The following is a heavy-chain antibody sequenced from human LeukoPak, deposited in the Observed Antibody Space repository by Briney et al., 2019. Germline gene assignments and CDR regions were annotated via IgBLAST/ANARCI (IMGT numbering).Heavy chain of an antibody. CDR3: ARDPYSGLFDY. D-gene: IGHD4-11*01. CDR2: ISSSSYI. CDR1: GFTFSSYS. J-gene: IGHJ4*02. Sequence: GGPLRLSCAASGFTFSSYSMNWVRQAPGKGLEWVSSISSSSYIYYADSVKGRFTISRDNAKNSLYLQMNSLRAEDTAVYYCARDPYSGLFDYWGQGTLVTVSS. V-gene: IGHV3-21*01.